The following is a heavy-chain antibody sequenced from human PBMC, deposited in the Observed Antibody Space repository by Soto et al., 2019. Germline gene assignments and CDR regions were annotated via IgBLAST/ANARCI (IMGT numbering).Heavy chain of an antibody. V-gene: IGHV1-18*01. CDR1: GYTFTSYG. J-gene: IGHJ5*02. CDR2: ISAYNGNT. CDR3: ARVIAAAGRRATNWFDP. Sequence: QVQLVQSGAEVKKPGAPVKVSCKASGYTFTSYGISWVRQAPGQGLEWMGWISAYNGNTNYAQKLQGRVTMTTDTSTSTAYMELRSLRSDDTAVYYCARVIAAAGRRATNWFDPWGQGTLVTVSS. D-gene: IGHD6-13*01.